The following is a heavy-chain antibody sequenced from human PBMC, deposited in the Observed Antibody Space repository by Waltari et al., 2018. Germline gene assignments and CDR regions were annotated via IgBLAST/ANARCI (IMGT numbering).Heavy chain of an antibody. J-gene: IGHJ4*02. CDR3: AKDGGYCSGGSCYGYYCDY. Sequence: EVQLVESGGVVVRPGGSLRLSCAASGFTFDDYTMHWVRPAPGKGLEWVSFISLDGGSQYYEGALKGRFTISRDNSKNSLYLQMNSLRGEDTAFYYCAKDGGYCSGGSCYGYYCDYWGQGTLVTVSS. D-gene: IGHD2-15*01. CDR1: GFTFDDYT. V-gene: IGHV3-43*01. CDR2: ISLDGGSQ.